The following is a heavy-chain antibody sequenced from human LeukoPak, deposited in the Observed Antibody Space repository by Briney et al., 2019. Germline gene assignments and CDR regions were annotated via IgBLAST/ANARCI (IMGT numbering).Heavy chain of an antibody. Sequence: ASVKVSCKASGYTFTGYYMHWVRQAPGQGLEWMGWSNPNSGGTNYAQKFQGWVTMTRDTSISTAYMELSRLRSDDTAVNYCARDPGYDSSGTDYYGMDVWGQGTTVSVSS. D-gene: IGHD3-22*01. CDR2: SNPNSGGT. J-gene: IGHJ6*02. CDR3: ARDPGYDSSGTDYYGMDV. CDR1: GYTFTGYY. V-gene: IGHV1-2*04.